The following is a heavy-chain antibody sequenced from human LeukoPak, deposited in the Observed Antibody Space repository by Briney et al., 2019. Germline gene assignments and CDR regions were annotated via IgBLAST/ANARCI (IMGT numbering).Heavy chain of an antibody. Sequence: PGGSLRLSCEVSGFTFSHAWMSWVRQAPGKGLEWVGRIKSRIDGGTTDYAAPVKGRFVISRDDSKNTLYLEMNSLKSEDTAVYYCTTIRGFCSERSCLGYWGQGTLVTVSS. J-gene: IGHJ4*02. V-gene: IGHV3-15*01. CDR1: GFTFSHAW. CDR3: TTIRGFCSERSCLGY. CDR2: IKSRIDGGTT. D-gene: IGHD2-15*01.